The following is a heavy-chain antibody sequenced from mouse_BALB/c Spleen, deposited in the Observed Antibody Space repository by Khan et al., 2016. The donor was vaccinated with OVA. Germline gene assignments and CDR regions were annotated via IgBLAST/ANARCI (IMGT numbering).Heavy chain of an antibody. CDR1: GYTFTNYG. J-gene: IGHJ1*01. V-gene: IGHV9-3-1*01. CDR3: ASGGYWYFDV. CDR2: INTYTGEP. Sequence: QIQLVQSGPELKKPGETVKISCKASGYTFTNYGMNWVKQAPGKGLKWMGWINTYTGEPTHADDFKGRFAFSLETSASTAYLQINNLKNEDTATYFGASGGYWYFDVWGAGTTVTVSS. D-gene: IGHD1-1*02.